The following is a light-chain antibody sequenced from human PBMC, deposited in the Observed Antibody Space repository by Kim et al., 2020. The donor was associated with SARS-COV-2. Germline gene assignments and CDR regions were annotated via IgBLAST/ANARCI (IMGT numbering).Light chain of an antibody. Sequence: CPGERATLSCRASQSISSSYLAWYQQKPGQAPRLLMYGASSTATGIPDRFRGSGSGTDFTLIISRLEPEDFAVYYCQQYGGSPPYTFGQGTKLEI. CDR2: GAS. CDR1: QSISSSY. V-gene: IGKV3-20*01. J-gene: IGKJ2*01. CDR3: QQYGGSPPYT.